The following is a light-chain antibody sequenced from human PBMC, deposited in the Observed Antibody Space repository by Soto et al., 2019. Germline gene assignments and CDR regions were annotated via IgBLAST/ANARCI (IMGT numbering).Light chain of an antibody. CDR1: QSVNIN. J-gene: IGKJ5*01. Sequence: DIVMTQSPATLSVSPGERATLSCRASQSVNINLAWYQQKPGQTPRLLIYGASTRATGIPARFSGSGSGTDFTLTISSLQPEDFATYYCQHFKSFPITFGQGTRLEIK. CDR3: QHFKSFPIT. V-gene: IGKV3-15*01. CDR2: GAS.